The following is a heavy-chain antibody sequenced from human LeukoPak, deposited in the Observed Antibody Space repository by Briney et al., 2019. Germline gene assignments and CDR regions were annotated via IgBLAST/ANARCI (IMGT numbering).Heavy chain of an antibody. CDR2: IYTSGST. CDR3: AREVAPRLPGSGRFDP. Sequence: SETLSLTCTVSGGSISSYYWSWIRQPDGKGLEWIGRIYTSGSTNYNPSLKSRVTISVDTSKNQFSLKLSSVTAADTAVYYCAREVAPRLPGSGRFDPWGQGTLVTVSS. J-gene: IGHJ5*02. D-gene: IGHD6-6*01. CDR1: GGSISSYY. V-gene: IGHV4-4*07.